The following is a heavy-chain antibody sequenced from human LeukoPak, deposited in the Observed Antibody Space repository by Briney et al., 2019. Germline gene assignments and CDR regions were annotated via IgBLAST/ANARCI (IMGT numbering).Heavy chain of an antibody. CDR2: IYPGDSDT. V-gene: IGHV5-51*01. CDR1: GYRFTSYW. CDR3: ARRADTSNYYDFGGYYFDY. J-gene: IGHJ4*02. D-gene: IGHD3-22*01. Sequence: GESLKISCKGSGYRFTSYWIGWVRQMPGKGLEWMGIIYPGDSDTRYSPSFQGQVTISADKSISTAYLQWSSLKASDTAMYYCARRADTSNYYDFGGYYFDYWGQGTLVTVSS.